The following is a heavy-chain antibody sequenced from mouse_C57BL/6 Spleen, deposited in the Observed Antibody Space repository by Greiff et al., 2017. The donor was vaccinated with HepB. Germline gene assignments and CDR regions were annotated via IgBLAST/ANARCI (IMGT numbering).Heavy chain of an antibody. CDR2: ISYDGSN. CDR3: ARDPGTGAMDY. CDR1: GYSITSGYY. V-gene: IGHV3-6*01. D-gene: IGHD4-1*01. Sequence: EVQRVESGPGLVKPSQSLSLTCSVTGYSITSGYYWNWIRQFPGNKLEWMGYISYDGSNNYNPSLKNRISITRDTSKNQFFLKLNSVTTEDTATYYCARDPGTGAMDYWGQGTSVTVSS. J-gene: IGHJ4*01.